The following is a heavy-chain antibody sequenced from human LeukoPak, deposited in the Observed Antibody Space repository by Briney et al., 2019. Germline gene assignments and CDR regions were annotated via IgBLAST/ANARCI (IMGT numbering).Heavy chain of an antibody. CDR3: AKYDSGSWYYTAFDI. CDR1: GFTFSSYA. J-gene: IGHJ3*02. D-gene: IGHD2-15*01. Sequence: GGSLRLSCAASGFTFSSYAMSWVLQAPGKGLEWVSAISGSGGSTYYADSVKGRFTISRDNSKNTLYLQMNSLRAEDTAVYYCAKYDSGSWYYTAFDIWGQGTMVTVSS. CDR2: ISGSGGST. V-gene: IGHV3-23*01.